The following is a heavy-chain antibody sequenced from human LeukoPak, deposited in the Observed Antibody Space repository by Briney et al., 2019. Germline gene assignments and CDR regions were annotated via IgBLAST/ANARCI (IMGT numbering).Heavy chain of an antibody. CDR2: ISYDGSNK. D-gene: IGHD4-17*01. Sequence: GGSLRLSCAASGFTFSSYGMHWVRRAPGKGLEWVAVISYDGSNKYCADSVKGRFTISRDNSKNTLYLQMNSLRAEDTAVYYCAKDGTTVTNYYYYGMDVWGQGTTVTVSS. CDR1: GFTFSSYG. CDR3: AKDGTTVTNYYYYGMDV. J-gene: IGHJ6*02. V-gene: IGHV3-30*18.